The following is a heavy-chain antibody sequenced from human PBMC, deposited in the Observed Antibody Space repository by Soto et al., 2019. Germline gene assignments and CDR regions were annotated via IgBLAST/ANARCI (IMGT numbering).Heavy chain of an antibody. CDR3: ASLKGAVAGIVSAFDI. Sequence: PSETLSLTCTVSGGYISSSSYYWGWIRQPPGKGLEWIGSIYYSGSTYYNPSLKSRVTISVDTSKNQFSLKLSSVTAADTAVYYCASLKGAVAGIVSAFDIWGRGTMVTVSS. D-gene: IGHD6-19*01. CDR2: IYYSGST. V-gene: IGHV4-39*01. CDR1: GGYISSSSYY. J-gene: IGHJ3*02.